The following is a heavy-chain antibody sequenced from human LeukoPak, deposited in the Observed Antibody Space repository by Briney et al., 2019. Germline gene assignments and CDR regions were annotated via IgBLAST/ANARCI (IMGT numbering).Heavy chain of an antibody. CDR1: GFTFSSYA. CDR3: ARGSGYGDYDY. J-gene: IGHJ4*02. Sequence: PGRSLRLSCAASGFTFSSYAMHWVRQAPGKGLEWVAVISYDGSNKYYADSVKGRFTISRDNSKNTLYLQMNSLRAEDTAVYYCARGSGYGDYDYWGQGTLVTVSS. CDR2: ISYDGSNK. D-gene: IGHD4-17*01. V-gene: IGHV3-30-3*01.